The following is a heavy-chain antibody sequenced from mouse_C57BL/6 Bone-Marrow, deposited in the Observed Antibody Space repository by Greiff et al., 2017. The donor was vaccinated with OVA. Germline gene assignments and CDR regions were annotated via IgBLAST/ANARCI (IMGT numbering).Heavy chain of an antibody. J-gene: IGHJ1*03. Sequence: EVKLVESGGGLVQPGGSLSLSCAASGFTFTDYYMSWVRQPPGKALEWMGFIRNKANGYTTEYSASVKGRFTISRDNSQSILYLQMNALRAEDSATDYCARYISVATRYFDVWGTGTTVTVSS. D-gene: IGHD1-1*01. CDR2: IRNKANGYTT. CDR1: GFTFTDYY. V-gene: IGHV7-3*01. CDR3: ARYISVATRYFDV.